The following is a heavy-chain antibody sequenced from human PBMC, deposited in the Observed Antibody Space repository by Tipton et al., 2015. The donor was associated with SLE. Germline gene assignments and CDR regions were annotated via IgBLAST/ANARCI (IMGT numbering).Heavy chain of an antibody. D-gene: IGHD6-19*01. CDR2: IYSGGAP. Sequence: SLRLSCAASGFTVSNNYMSWVRQAPGKGLEWVSLIYSGGAPYYADSVKGRFTFSRDNSKNTLYLQMNSLRTEDTAVYYCARERLGQWLAFDYWGQGTLVTVSS. V-gene: IGHV3-53*01. CDR3: ARERLGQWLAFDY. CDR1: GFTVSNNY. J-gene: IGHJ4*02.